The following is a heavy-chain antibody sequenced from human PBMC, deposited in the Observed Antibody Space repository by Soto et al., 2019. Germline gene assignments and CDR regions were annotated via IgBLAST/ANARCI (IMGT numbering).Heavy chain of an antibody. CDR2: IKDDGSQK. J-gene: IGHJ6*02. V-gene: IGHV3-7*01. D-gene: IGHD3-10*01. CDR3: ARDKWFGSSYYYYYYGMDV. CDR1: GFKFSDYW. Sequence: GESLKISCAASGFKFSDYWVSWVRQAPGKWPQWVANIKDDGSQKYYVDSVKGRFTISRDNSKNSLYLQMNSLRAEDTAVYYCARDKWFGSSYYYYYYGMDVWGQGTTVTVSS.